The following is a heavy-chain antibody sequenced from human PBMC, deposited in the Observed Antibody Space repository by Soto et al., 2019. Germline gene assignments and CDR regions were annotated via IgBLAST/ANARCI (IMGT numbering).Heavy chain of an antibody. D-gene: IGHD2-21*01. CDR2: INPNSGDT. CDR1: GYTFTGYY. J-gene: IGHJ4*01. CDR3: AIRGDRAIPYSDY. Sequence: ASAKVSCKTSGYTFTGYYMRWVRQAPGQGLEWMGWINPNSGDTNYAPKFQGRVTMTRETSFTTVYMDLTRLRSDDTAVYYCAIRGDRAIPYSDYW. V-gene: IGHV1-2*02.